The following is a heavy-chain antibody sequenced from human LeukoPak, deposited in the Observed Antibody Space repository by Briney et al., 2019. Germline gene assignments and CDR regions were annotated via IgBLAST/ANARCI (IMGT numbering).Heavy chain of an antibody. CDR1: GFTFSSNY. Sequence: GGSLRLSCAASGFTFSSNYMSWVRQAPGKGLEWVSVIYSGGSTYYADSVKGRFTISRDNSKNMLYLQMNSLRAEDTAVYYCARDGTSVVAPTSYYYYYGMDVWGQGTTVTVSS. V-gene: IGHV3-53*01. J-gene: IGHJ6*02. CDR3: ARDGTSVVAPTSYYYYYGMDV. D-gene: IGHD2-15*01. CDR2: IYSGGST.